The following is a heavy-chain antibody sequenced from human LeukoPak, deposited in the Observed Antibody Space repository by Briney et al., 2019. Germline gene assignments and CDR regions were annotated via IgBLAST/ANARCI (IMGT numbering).Heavy chain of an antibody. CDR1: GGSIGGYS. CDR3: ARHLRQWLVLDAFDI. J-gene: IGHJ3*02. V-gene: IGHV4-59*08. Sequence: PSETLSLICSVSGGSIGGYSWTWVRQPPGKRLEYIGYISYTGITYCNPSLMSRVTIPVDTSKNQFSLKLSSVTAADTAVYYCARHLRQWLVLDAFDIWGQGTMVTVSS. CDR2: ISYTGIT. D-gene: IGHD6-19*01.